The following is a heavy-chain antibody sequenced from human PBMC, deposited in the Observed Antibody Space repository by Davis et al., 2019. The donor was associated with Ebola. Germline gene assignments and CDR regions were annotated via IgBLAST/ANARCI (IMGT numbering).Heavy chain of an antibody. CDR2: ISSSGSTI. J-gene: IGHJ3*02. CDR1: GFTSSSYE. Sequence: GGSLRLSCAASGFTSSSYEMNWFRQAPGKGLEWVSYISSSGSTIYYADSVKGRFTISRDNSKNTLYLQMNSLRAEDTAVYYCAKVRSYDAFDIWSQGTMVTVSS. V-gene: IGHV3-48*03. CDR3: AKVRSYDAFDI.